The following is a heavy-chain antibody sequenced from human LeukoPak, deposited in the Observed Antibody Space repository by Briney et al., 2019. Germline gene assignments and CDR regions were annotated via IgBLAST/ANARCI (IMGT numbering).Heavy chain of an antibody. D-gene: IGHD4-17*01. J-gene: IGHJ6*03. CDR3: AKCFAYGDYILGYYMDV. V-gene: IGHV3-23*01. Sequence: PGGSLRLSCAASGFTFSSYAMSWVRQAPGKGLEWVSSISGTGGSTDYADSVKGRFTVSRDNSKNTLYLQMDSLRAEDTAVYYCAKCFAYGDYILGYYMDVWGKGTTVTVSS. CDR2: ISGTGGST. CDR1: GFTFSSYA.